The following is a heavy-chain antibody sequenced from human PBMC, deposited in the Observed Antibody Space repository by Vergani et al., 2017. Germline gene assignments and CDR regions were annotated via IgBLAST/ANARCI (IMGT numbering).Heavy chain of an antibody. D-gene: IGHD3-22*01. J-gene: IGHJ4*02. V-gene: IGHV4-4*02. CDR1: GGSISSSNW. CDR3: SREVRYYYDISCIYYFDY. CDR2: SYHSGST. Sequence: QVQLQESGPGLVKPSGTLSLTCAVSGGSISSSNWWSWVRQPPGKGLEWIGESYHSGSTNYNPSLKSGVTISVYKTKNQFSLKLGSVTAADTAVYYCSREVRYYYDISCIYYFDYWGQGTLVTVSS.